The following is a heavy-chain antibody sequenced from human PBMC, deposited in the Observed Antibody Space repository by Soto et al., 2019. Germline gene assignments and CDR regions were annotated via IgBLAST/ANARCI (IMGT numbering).Heavy chain of an antibody. Sequence: QVQLVESGGGVVQPGRSLRLSCAASGFTFSSYGMHWVRQAPGKGLEWVAVISYDGSNKYYADSVKGRFTISRDNSKNTLYLQMNSLRAEDTAVYYCAKDVLNRPPWPLITVAVDYWGQGTLVTVSS. J-gene: IGHJ4*02. CDR3: AKDVLNRPPWPLITVAVDY. V-gene: IGHV3-30*18. D-gene: IGHD6-19*01. CDR1: GFTFSSYG. CDR2: ISYDGSNK.